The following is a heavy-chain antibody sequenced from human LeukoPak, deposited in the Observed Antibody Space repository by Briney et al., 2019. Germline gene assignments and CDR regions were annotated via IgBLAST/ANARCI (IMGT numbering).Heavy chain of an antibody. CDR2: INHSGST. J-gene: IGHJ4*02. D-gene: IGHD5-24*01. CDR1: GGSFSGYY. CDR3: ARGRDPDDY. V-gene: IGHV4-34*01. Sequence: SETLSLTCAVYGGSFSGYYWSWIRQPPGKGLEWIGEINHSGSTNYNPSLKSRVTISVDTSKNQFSLKLSSVTAADTAVYYCARGRDPDDYWGQGTLVTVSS.